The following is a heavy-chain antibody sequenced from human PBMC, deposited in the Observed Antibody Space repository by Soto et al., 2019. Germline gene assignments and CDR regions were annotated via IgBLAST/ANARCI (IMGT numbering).Heavy chain of an antibody. CDR3: ATNYGSGSYYIEDYFDY. CDR2: ISYDGSNK. D-gene: IGHD3-10*01. V-gene: IGHV3-30*03. J-gene: IGHJ4*02. Sequence: QVQLVESGGGVVQPGRSLRLSCAASGFTFSSYGMQWVRQAPGKGLEWVAVISYDGSNKYYADSVKGRFTISRDNSKNTLYLQMNSLRAEDTAVYYCATNYGSGSYYIEDYFDYWGQGTLVTVSS. CDR1: GFTFSSYG.